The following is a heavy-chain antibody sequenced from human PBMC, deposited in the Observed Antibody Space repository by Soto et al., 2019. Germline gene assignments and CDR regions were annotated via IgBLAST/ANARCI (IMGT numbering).Heavy chain of an antibody. CDR2: ISYDGSNK. CDR1: GFTFSSYA. CDR3: ASYRTGAFDI. J-gene: IGHJ3*02. Sequence: GGFLRLSCAASGFTFSSYAMHWVRQAPGKGLEWVAVISYDGSNKYYADSVKGRFTISRDNSKNTLYLQMNSLRAEDTAVYYCASYRTGAFDIWGQGTMVTVSS. D-gene: IGHD3-16*02. V-gene: IGHV3-30-3*01.